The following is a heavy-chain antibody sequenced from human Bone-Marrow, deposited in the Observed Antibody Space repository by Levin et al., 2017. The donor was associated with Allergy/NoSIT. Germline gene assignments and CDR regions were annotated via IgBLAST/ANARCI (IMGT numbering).Heavy chain of an antibody. CDR2: INHSGST. V-gene: IGHV4-34*01. J-gene: IGHJ6*02. Sequence: PGGSLRLSCAVYGGSFSGYYWSWIRQPPGKGLEWIGEINHSGSTNYNPSLKSRVTISVDTSKNQFSLKLSPVTAADTAVYYCARSERWYSSGWYAGFYYYDDGMDGWGQGTTVTVSS. CDR3: ARSERWYSSGWYAGFYYYDDGMDG. CDR1: GGSFSGYY. D-gene: IGHD6-13*01.